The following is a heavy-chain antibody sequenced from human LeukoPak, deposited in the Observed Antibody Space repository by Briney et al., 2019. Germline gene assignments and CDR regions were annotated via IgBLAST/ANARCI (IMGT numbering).Heavy chain of an antibody. D-gene: IGHD3-10*01. Sequence: ASVKVSCKASGGTFSSYAISWVRQAPGQGLEWMGRIIPILGIANYAQKFQGRVTITADESTSTAYMEPSSLRSEDTAVYYCARATMVRGVILDYWGQGTLVTVSS. CDR2: IIPILGIA. CDR1: GGTFSSYA. J-gene: IGHJ4*02. V-gene: IGHV1-69*04. CDR3: ARATMVRGVILDY.